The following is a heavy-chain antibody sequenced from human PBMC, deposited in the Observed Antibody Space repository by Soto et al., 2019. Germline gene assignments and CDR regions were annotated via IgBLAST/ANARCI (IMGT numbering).Heavy chain of an antibody. CDR1: GGSISSGDYY. V-gene: IGHV4-31*03. CDR3: ARDRGDFWSGYPMNYGMDV. J-gene: IGHJ6*02. Sequence: SETLSLTCTVSGGSISSGDYYWMWIRHPPGKGLEWIGYIYYSGSTYYNPSLKSRVTISVDTSKNQFSLKLSSVTAADTAVYYCARDRGDFWSGYPMNYGMDVWGQGTTVTVSS. CDR2: IYYSGST. D-gene: IGHD3-3*01.